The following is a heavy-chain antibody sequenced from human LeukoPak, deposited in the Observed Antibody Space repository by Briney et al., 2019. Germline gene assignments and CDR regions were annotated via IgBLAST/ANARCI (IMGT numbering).Heavy chain of an antibody. CDR3: ARGVEYSPDAFDI. CDR2: ISYDGSNK. CDR1: GFTFSSYA. D-gene: IGHD2/OR15-2a*01. V-gene: IGHV3-30-3*01. Sequence: GGSLRLSCAASGFTFSSYAMHWVRQAPGKGLEWVAVISYDGSNKYYADSVKGRFTISRDNSKNTLYLQMNSLRAEDTAVYYCARGVEYSPDAFDIWGQGTMVTVSS. J-gene: IGHJ3*02.